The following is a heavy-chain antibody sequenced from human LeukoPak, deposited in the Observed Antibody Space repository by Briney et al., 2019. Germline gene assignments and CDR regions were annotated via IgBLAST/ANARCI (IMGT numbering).Heavy chain of an antibody. V-gene: IGHV4-34*01. J-gene: IGHJ4*02. CDR2: INHSGST. Sequence: LETLSLTCAVYGGSFSGYYWSWIRQPPGKGLEWIGEINHSGSTNYNPSLKSRVTISVDTSKNQFSLKLSSVTAADTAVYYCARGTSDGSGSHAFDYWGQGTLVTVSS. CDR3: ARGTSDGSGSHAFDY. D-gene: IGHD3-10*01. CDR1: GGSFSGYY.